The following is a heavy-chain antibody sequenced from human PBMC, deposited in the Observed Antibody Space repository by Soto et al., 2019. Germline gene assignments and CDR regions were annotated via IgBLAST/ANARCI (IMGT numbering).Heavy chain of an antibody. D-gene: IGHD2-2*01. Sequence: GASVKVSCKASGYTFTSYGISWVRQAPGQGLEWMGWISAYNGNTNYAQKLQGRVTMTTDTSTSTAYMELRSLRSDDTAVYYCASRLGGYCSSTSCPDLNAFDIWGQGTMVTVSS. CDR2: ISAYNGNT. CDR1: GYTFTSYG. CDR3: ASRLGGYCSSTSCPDLNAFDI. V-gene: IGHV1-18*01. J-gene: IGHJ3*02.